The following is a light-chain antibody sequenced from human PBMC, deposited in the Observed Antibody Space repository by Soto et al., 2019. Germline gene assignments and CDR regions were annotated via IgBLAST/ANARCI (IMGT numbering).Light chain of an antibody. CDR1: QGINNY. CDR2: AAS. Sequence: DIQMTQSPSSLSASVGDRVTITCRASQGINNYLAWYQQKPGKVPKLLINAASTLQSGVPSRISGSGSGTDFTLTISSLQPEDVATYFCQKYNSAPPTFGQGTKVEIK. J-gene: IGKJ1*01. CDR3: QKYNSAPPT. V-gene: IGKV1-27*01.